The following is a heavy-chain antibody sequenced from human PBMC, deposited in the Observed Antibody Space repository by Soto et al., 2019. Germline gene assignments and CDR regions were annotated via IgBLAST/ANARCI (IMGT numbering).Heavy chain of an antibody. CDR1: GGSISSYY. J-gene: IGHJ4*02. CDR3: ARRWGDYFDY. D-gene: IGHD3-16*01. CDR2: IYYSGST. Sequence: SETLSLTCTVSGGSISSYYLSWIRQPPGKGLEWIGYIYYSGSTNYNPSLKSRVTISVDTSKNQFSLKLSLKLSSVTAADTAVYYCARRWGDYFDYWGQGTLVTVSS. V-gene: IGHV4-59*08.